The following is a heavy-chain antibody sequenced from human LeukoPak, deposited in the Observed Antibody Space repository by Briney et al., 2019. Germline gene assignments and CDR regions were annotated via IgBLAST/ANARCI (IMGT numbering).Heavy chain of an antibody. CDR1: GYTFTTYA. CDR2: ISPHNGNT. J-gene: IGHJ4*02. V-gene: IGHV1-18*01. CDR3: ARELPRSGSSFRFFDY. Sequence: ASVKVSCKASGYTFTTYAMSWVRQAPGRGLEWMGWISPHNGNTNYAQKLQGRVTMTTDTSTSTAYRELRSVRSDDTAVYYCARELPRSGSSFRFFDYWGQGTLVTVSS. D-gene: IGHD6-6*01.